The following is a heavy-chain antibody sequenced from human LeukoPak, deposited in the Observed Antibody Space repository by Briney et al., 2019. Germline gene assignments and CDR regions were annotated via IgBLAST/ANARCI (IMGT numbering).Heavy chain of an antibody. J-gene: IGHJ1*01. CDR1: GFTFSSYW. V-gene: IGHV3-74*01. Sequence: PGGSLRLSCAASGFTFSSYWMHWVRQAPGKGLVWVSRIKSDGSTNYADSVKGRFTISRDNAKNTVSLQMNSLRAEDTGVYYCARAPSEIGGYYPEYFRHWGQGTMETVSS. D-gene: IGHD3-22*01. CDR3: ARAPSEIGGYYPEYFRH. CDR2: IKSDGST.